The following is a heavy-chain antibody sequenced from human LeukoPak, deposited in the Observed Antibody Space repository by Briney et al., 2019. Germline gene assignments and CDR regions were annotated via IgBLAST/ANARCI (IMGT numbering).Heavy chain of an antibody. D-gene: IGHD6-13*01. CDR1: GYTFTGYY. CDR2: TNPNSGAT. V-gene: IGHV1-2*02. J-gene: IGHJ4*02. CDR3: ATERGYTSSWARNPFDY. Sequence: EASVKVSCKASGYTFTGYYIHWVRQAPGQRPEWMAWTNPNSGATKYAQNFQGRVTVTRNTSITTAYMQLTSLRFDGTAVYYCATERGYTSSWARNPFDYWGQGTLVTVSS.